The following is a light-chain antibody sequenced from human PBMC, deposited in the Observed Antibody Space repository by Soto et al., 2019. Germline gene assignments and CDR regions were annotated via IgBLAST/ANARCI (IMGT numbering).Light chain of an antibody. V-gene: IGKV1-33*01. J-gene: IGKJ3*01. CDR2: AAS. CDR3: QQYDSLPFT. Sequence: IQMIQSRSSLSASVGDRVTITCQASQDIRHYLNWYRQNPDKAPNLLIYAASNVETGIPSSFIERGSVTDVTFTICSLQPEYGATYNCQQYDSLPFTVGPGTKADSK. CDR1: QDIRHY.